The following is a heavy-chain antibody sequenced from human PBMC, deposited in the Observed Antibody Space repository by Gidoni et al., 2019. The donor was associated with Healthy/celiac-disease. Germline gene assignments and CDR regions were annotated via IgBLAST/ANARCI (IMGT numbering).Heavy chain of an antibody. CDR1: GFSLSTSGVC. CDR2: IYWDDDK. CDR3: AHRRATKDWFDAFDI. Sequence: QLTLKESGPTLVKPTQTLTLTCTFSGFSLSTSGVCVGWIRQPPGKALEWLALIYWDDDKRYSPSLKSRITITKDTSKNQVVLTMTNMDPVDTATYYGAHRRATKDWFDAFDIWGQGTMVTVSA. D-gene: IGHD3-9*01. J-gene: IGHJ3*02. V-gene: IGHV2-5*02.